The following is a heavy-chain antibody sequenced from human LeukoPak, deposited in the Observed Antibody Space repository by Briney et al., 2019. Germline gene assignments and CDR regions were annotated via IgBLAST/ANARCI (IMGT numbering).Heavy chain of an antibody. D-gene: IGHD2-2*01. J-gene: IGHJ4*02. CDR1: GFTFSSYG. CDR2: IWYDGSNK. Sequence: GRSLRLSCAASGFTFSSYGMHSFRQAPGKGLEWVAVIWYDGSNKYYADSVKGRLTISRDNSKNTLYLQMNSMRAEDTAVYYCAKHLPSLVVVPAAIPLWGQRTLVTVSS. V-gene: IGHV3-33*06. CDR3: AKHLPSLVVVPAAIPL.